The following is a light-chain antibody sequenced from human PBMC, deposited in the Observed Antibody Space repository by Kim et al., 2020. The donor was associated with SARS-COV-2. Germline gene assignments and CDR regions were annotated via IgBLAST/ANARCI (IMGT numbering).Light chain of an antibody. Sequence: DIQMTQSPSSLSASVGDRVTITCRASQDIANSLAWYQQKPGKVPQVLIYAASTLQSGVPSRFIGSGSGTEFTHTIGSLQTEDVATYYCQKYNSAPRTFGPGTKVDIK. CDR2: AAS. CDR3: QKYNSAPRT. V-gene: IGKV1-27*01. J-gene: IGKJ1*01. CDR1: QDIANS.